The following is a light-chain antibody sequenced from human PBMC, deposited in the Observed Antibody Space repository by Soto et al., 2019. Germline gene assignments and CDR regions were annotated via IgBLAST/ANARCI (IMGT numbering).Light chain of an antibody. CDR1: GSDVGDSSH. J-gene: IGLJ1*01. CDR3: CSYAGSSTYV. CDR2: EVN. V-gene: IGLV2-23*02. Sequence: QSALTQPRSVSGSPGQSVTISCTATGSDVGDSSHVSWYQLHPGKAPKLMIYEVNNRPSGVSNRFSGSKSGNTASLTISGLQAEDEADYYCCSYAGSSTYVFGTGTKLTVL.